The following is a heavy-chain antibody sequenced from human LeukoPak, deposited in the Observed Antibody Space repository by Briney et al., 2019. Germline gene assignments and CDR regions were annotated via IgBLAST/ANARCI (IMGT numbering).Heavy chain of an antibody. D-gene: IGHD3-22*01. CDR3: AKAAYDSSGSWYYFDY. Sequence: GGSLRLSCAASGFTFRGYGMHWVRQAPGKGLEWVTFIHYDGRNQYDADSVKGRFTISRDNSKNTLYLQMNSLRAEDTAVYYCAKAAYDSSGSWYYFDYWGQGTLVTVSS. J-gene: IGHJ4*02. CDR2: IHYDGRNQ. V-gene: IGHV3-30*02. CDR1: GFTFRGYG.